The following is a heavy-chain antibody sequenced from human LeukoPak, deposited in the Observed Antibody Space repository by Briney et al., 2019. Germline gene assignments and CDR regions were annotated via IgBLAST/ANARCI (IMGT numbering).Heavy chain of an antibody. D-gene: IGHD2-21*02. Sequence: SETLSLTCSVSGGSISSYYWSWIRQPPGKGLEWIGSIYYTGTTNYNPSLKSRVTISVDTSKNQFSLKLSSVTAADTAVYYCARQVDPYCGGDCYSSYYGMDVWGQGTTVTVSS. CDR1: GGSISSYY. CDR2: IYYTGTT. CDR3: ARQVDPYCGGDCYSSYYGMDV. V-gene: IGHV4-59*08. J-gene: IGHJ6*02.